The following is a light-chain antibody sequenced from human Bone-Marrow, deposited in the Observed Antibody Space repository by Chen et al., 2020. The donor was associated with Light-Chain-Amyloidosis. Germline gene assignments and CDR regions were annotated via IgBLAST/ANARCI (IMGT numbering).Light chain of an antibody. CDR3: SSYTITNTLV. CDR2: EVT. J-gene: IGLJ1*01. V-gene: IGLV2-14*01. Sequence: QSALTQPASVSGSPGQSITISCTGTSSDVGGDNHVSWYQQHPDNAPKLMIYEVTNRPSWVPRRFSGSKSDNTASLTISGLQTEDEADYFCSSYTITNTLVFGSGTRVTVL. CDR1: SSDVGGDNH.